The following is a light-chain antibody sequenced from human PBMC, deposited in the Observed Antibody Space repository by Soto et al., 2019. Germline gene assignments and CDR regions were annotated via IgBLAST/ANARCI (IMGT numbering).Light chain of an antibody. CDR2: GNH. V-gene: IGLV1-47*02. Sequence: QSVLTQPPSASGTPGQRVTISCSGSSSNIGSNYVYWYQHLPGTAPKLLIHGNHQRPSGVPDRFSGSKSGTSASLAISGLRSEDEGDYYCAARDDSLSGLYVFGTGTKLTVL. CDR3: AARDDSLSGLYV. J-gene: IGLJ1*01. CDR1: SSNIGSNY.